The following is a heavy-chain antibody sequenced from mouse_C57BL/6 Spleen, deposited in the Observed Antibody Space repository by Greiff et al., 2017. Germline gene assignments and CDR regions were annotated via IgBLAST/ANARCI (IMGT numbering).Heavy chain of an antibody. D-gene: IGHD4-1*01. CDR3: TREGELGRTFAY. V-gene: IGHV5-9-1*02. J-gene: IGHJ3*01. CDR1: GFTFSSYA. CDR2: ISSGGDYI. Sequence: EVQGVESGEGLVKPGGSLKLSCAASGFTFSSYAMSWVRPTPEKRLEWVAYISSGGDYIYYADTVKGRFTISSDNARNTLYLQMSSLKSEDTAMYYCTREGELGRTFAYWGQGTLVTVSA.